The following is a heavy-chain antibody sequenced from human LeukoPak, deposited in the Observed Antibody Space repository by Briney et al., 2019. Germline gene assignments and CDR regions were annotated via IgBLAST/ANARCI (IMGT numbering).Heavy chain of an antibody. CDR3: ARDSCPGCKDIVVVPAATRLKIKRSYYYYGMDV. J-gene: IGHJ6*02. V-gene: IGHV3-21*01. CDR2: ISSSSSYI. D-gene: IGHD2-2*01. Sequence: KPGGSLRLSWAASGFTFSSYSMTWVRQAPGKGLEWVSSISSSSSYIYYADSVKGRFSISRDNAKNSLYLQMNSLRAEDTAVYYCARDSCPGCKDIVVVPAATRLKIKRSYYYYGMDVWGQGTTVTVSS. CDR1: GFTFSSYS.